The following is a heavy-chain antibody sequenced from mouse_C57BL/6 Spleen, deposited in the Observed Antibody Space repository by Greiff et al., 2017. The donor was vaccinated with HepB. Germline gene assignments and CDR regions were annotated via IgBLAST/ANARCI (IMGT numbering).Heavy chain of an antibody. D-gene: IGHD1-1*01. V-gene: IGHV5-4*01. Sequence: EVHLVESGGGLVKPGGSLKLSCAASGFTFSSYAMSWVRQTPEKRLEWVATISDGGSYTYYPDNVKGRFTISRDNAKNNLYLQMSQLKSEDTAMYYCARGRITTVDWYFDVWGTGTTVTVSS. CDR3: ARGRITTVDWYFDV. J-gene: IGHJ1*03. CDR1: GFTFSSYA. CDR2: ISDGGSYT.